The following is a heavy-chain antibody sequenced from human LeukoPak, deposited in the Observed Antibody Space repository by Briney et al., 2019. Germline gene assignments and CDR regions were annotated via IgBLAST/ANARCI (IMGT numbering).Heavy chain of an antibody. V-gene: IGHV3-21*01. CDR1: GFTFSSYS. Sequence: PGGSLRLSCAASGFTFSSYSMNWVRQAPGKGLEWVPSISSSSSYIYYADSVKGRFTISRDNAKNSLYLQMNSLRAEDTAVYYCARDYCSSTSCHGDYWGQGTLVTVSS. CDR2: ISSSSSYI. CDR3: ARDYCSSTSCHGDY. J-gene: IGHJ4*02. D-gene: IGHD2-2*01.